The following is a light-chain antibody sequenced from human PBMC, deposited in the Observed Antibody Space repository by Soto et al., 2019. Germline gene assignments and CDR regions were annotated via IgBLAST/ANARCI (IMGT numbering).Light chain of an antibody. CDR1: NIGSRS. Sequence: SYELTQPPSVSLAPGKTARIDCGGNNIGSRSVHWYQQRPGQAPVLVIHYDSDRPSGIPERFSGSNSGNTATLTISRVEVEDEADYYCQVWNGGSDHPVFGTGTKLTVL. CDR2: YDS. J-gene: IGLJ1*01. CDR3: QVWNGGSDHPV. V-gene: IGLV3-21*04.